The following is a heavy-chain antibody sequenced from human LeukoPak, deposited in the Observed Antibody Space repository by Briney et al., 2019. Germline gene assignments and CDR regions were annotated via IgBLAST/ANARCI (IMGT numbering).Heavy chain of an antibody. CDR3: AHRAPPLDVADNDAFDF. D-gene: IGHD2-15*01. J-gene: IGHJ3*01. V-gene: IGHV2-5*01. CDR1: GFSFSTGGVG. Sequence: SGPTLVNPTQTLTLTCTFSGFSFSTGGVGVARIRQPPGKALEWFALPYWNHAKRYSPSLKSRLTITKDTSKNQVVLTMTNMDPVDTATYYCAHRAPPLDVADNDAFDFWGPGTMVTVSS. CDR2: PYWNHAK.